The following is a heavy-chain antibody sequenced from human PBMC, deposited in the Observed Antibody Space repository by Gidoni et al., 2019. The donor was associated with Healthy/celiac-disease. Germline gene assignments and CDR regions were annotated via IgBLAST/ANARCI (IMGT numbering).Heavy chain of an antibody. Sequence: QVQLVESGVGVVQPGRSLRLSCAASGFTFSSYGMLWVRQAPGKGLEWVAVIWYDGSNKYYADSVKGRFTTSRDNSKNTLYLQMNSLRAEDTAVYYCARGGLQPFFDYWGQGTLVTVSS. V-gene: IGHV3-33*01. CDR3: ARGGLQPFFDY. CDR2: IWYDGSNK. D-gene: IGHD1-26*01. J-gene: IGHJ4*02. CDR1: GFTFSSYG.